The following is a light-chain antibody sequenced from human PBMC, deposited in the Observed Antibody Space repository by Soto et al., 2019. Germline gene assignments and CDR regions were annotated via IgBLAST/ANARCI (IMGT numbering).Light chain of an antibody. V-gene: IGLV1-40*01. CDR2: GNN. Sequence: QSVLTQPPSVSGAPGQRVTISCTGSSSNIGAGYDVHWYQQVPGTAPKLLIYGNNNRPSGVPDRFSGSKSGTSASLAITGLRAEDEADYYCQSYDISLSGSKVFGGGTKLTVL. J-gene: IGLJ2*01. CDR3: QSYDISLSGSKV. CDR1: SSNIGAGYD.